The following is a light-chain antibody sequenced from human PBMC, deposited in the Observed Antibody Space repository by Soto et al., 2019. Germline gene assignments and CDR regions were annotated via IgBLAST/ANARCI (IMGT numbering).Light chain of an antibody. CDR2: WAS. J-gene: IGKJ5*01. CDR1: QSLLYRSNSKIY. V-gene: IGKV4-1*01. Sequence: KKQPVGKVGGSRGARDHFNCKSSQSLLYRSNSKIYLAWYQQKPGQPPKLLIYWASTRDSGVPDRFSGSGSGTDFTLTISCLQADDVAVYYCQQYYSTASSFAQGTRVEI. CDR3: QQYYSTASS.